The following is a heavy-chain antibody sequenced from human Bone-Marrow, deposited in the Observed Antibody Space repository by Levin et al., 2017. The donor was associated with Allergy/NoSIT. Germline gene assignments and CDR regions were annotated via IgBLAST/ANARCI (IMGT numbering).Heavy chain of an antibody. V-gene: IGHV4-30-4*01. J-gene: IGHJ4*02. CDR1: GGSISSGDSY. CDR2: ISYSGST. CDR3: ARARSWFDY. D-gene: IGHD6-19*01. Sequence: SETLSLTCTVSGGSISSGDSYWSWIRQPPGKGLEWIGYISYSGSTYYNPSLKSRLILSVDTSKNQFSLKLTSVTAADTAVYYCARARSWFDYWGQGTLVTVSS.